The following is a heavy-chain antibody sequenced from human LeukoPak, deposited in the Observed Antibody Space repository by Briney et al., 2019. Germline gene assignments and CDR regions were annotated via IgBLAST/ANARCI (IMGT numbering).Heavy chain of an antibody. CDR2: IKQDGGEK. CDR1: GFTFSSYW. Sequence: PGGSLRLSCAASGFTFSSYWMTWVRQAPGKGLEWVANIKQDGGEKNYVDSVKGRFTISRDNAKSSLFLQMTSLRVEDTAVYYCARDLLRSTWYYWGQGILVTVSS. D-gene: IGHD6-13*01. J-gene: IGHJ4*02. CDR3: ARDLLRSTWYY. V-gene: IGHV3-7*01.